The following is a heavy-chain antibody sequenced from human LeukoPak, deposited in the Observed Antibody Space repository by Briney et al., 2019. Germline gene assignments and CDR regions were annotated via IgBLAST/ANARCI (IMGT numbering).Heavy chain of an antibody. J-gene: IGHJ1*01. Sequence: SQTLSLTCAVSGGSISPYHWTWIRQPPGKGLEWIGYISYSGSTNYSPSLKSRVTISIDTSKSQFSLKLSSVTAADTAVYYCARHLDYYGSGSYEYWGQGTLATVSS. CDR1: GGSISPYH. V-gene: IGHV4-59*08. D-gene: IGHD3-10*01. CDR2: ISYSGST. CDR3: ARHLDYYGSGSYEY.